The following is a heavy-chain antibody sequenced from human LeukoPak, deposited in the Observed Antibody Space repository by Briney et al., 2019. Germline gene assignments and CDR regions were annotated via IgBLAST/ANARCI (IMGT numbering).Heavy chain of an antibody. Sequence: GGSLRLSCAASGFTVSSNYMSWVRQAPGKGLEWVSVIYSGGNTYYADSVKGRFTISRDNSKNTLYLQMNSLRAEDTAVYYCARHFGVVTFDYWGQGTLVTVSS. CDR1: GFTVSSNY. CDR2: IYSGGNT. J-gene: IGHJ4*02. V-gene: IGHV3-53*01. CDR3: ARHFGVVTFDY. D-gene: IGHD3-3*01.